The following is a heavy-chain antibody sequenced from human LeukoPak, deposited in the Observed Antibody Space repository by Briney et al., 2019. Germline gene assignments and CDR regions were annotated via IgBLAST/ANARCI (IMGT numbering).Heavy chain of an antibody. D-gene: IGHD1-26*01. V-gene: IGHV3-64*01. CDR2: ISSNGGST. Sequence: GGSLRLSCAASGFTFSSYAMHWVRQAPGKGLDYVSTISSNGGSTYYANSVKGRFTISRDNSKNTLYLQMGSLRAEDMAVYYCARASGSQYLFYYFDTWGQGTLVTVSS. J-gene: IGHJ4*02. CDR3: ARASGSQYLFYYFDT. CDR1: GFTFSSYA.